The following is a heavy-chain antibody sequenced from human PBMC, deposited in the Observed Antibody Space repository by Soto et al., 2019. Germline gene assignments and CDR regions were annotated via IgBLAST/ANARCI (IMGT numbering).Heavy chain of an antibody. J-gene: IGHJ6*01. Sequence: QMQLVQSGPEVKKPGTSVKVSCKASGFTFTSSAVQWVRQARGQRLEWIGWIVVGSGNTNYAQKFQERVTITRDMSTSTAYMELSSRRSEDTAVYYCAAGYSSSWYGIWYYYYYGMDVW. D-gene: IGHD6-13*01. V-gene: IGHV1-58*01. CDR3: AAGYSSSWYGIWYYYYYGMDV. CDR2: IVVGSGNT. CDR1: GFTFTSSA.